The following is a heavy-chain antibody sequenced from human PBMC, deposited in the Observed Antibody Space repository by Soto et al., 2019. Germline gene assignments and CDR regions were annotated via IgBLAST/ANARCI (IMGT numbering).Heavy chain of an antibody. J-gene: IGHJ3*02. Sequence: QAQLVQSGAEVKKPGSSVKVSCKASGGTFSTYIISWVRQAPGQGLEWMGRIIPILGIANYAQNFQGRVTITADKSTSTVYMELSSLRSADTAVYYCARADYYGSGGDYNNDAFAIWGQGTRVTVSS. CDR1: GGTFSTYI. V-gene: IGHV1-69*02. CDR3: ARADYYGSGGDYNNDAFAI. D-gene: IGHD3-10*01. CDR2: IIPILGIA.